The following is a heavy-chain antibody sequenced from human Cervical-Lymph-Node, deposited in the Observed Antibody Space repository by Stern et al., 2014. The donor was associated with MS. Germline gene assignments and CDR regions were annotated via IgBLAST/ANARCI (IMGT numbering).Heavy chain of an antibody. CDR2: IYYSGST. CDR3: ARVAYDFWSGYYSIDY. J-gene: IGHJ4*02. D-gene: IGHD3-3*01. Sequence: QLQLQESGPGLVKPSQTLSLTCTVSGGSISSGGYYWSWLRQHPGKGLEWIGYIYYSGSTYYNPSLKSRVTISVDTSKNQFSLKLSSVTAADTAVYYCARVAYDFWSGYYSIDYWGQGTLVTVSS. V-gene: IGHV4-31*03. CDR1: GGSISSGGYY.